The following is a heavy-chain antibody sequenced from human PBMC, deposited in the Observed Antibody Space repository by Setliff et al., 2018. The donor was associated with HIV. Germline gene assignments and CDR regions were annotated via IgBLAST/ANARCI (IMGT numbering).Heavy chain of an antibody. CDR3: AREGDGRINIIRGVESYFYYGMDV. Sequence: SETLSLTCTVSGGSITRTPYYWGWIRQPPGKGLEWIGSIHHSGTAYDNPSLKSRVTISVDPSKNQFSLNLMSVTAADTAVYYCAREGDGRINIIRGVESYFYYGMDVWGQGTTVTVSS. CDR1: GGSITRTPYY. V-gene: IGHV4-39*02. D-gene: IGHD3-10*01. J-gene: IGHJ6*02. CDR2: IHHSGTA.